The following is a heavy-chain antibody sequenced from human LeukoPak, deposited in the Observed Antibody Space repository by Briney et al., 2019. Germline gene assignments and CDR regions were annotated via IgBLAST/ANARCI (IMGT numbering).Heavy chain of an antibody. CDR2: IKQDGSEK. V-gene: IGHV3-7*01. CDR1: GFTFSSYW. CDR3: AREDSSSWQNWFDP. D-gene: IGHD6-13*01. J-gene: IGHJ5*02. Sequence: PGGSLRLSCAASGFTFSSYWVSWVRQTPGKGLEWVANIKQDGSEKYYVDSVKGRFTISRDNAKNSLYLQMNSLRAEDTAVYYCAREDSSSWQNWFDPWGQGTLVTVSS.